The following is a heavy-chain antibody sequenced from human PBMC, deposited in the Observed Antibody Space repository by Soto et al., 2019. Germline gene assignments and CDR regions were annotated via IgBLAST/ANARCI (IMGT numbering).Heavy chain of an antibody. CDR2: IYCSGST. CDR3: ASTAMTTADNSFDP. D-gene: IGHD4-17*01. Sequence: QVQLQESGPGLVKPSQTLCLTCTVSGGPISSGGYDWSWISPHPGKGLEWIGYIYCSGSTSYNPSVESRVTTSVDKYKNQCSIKLRSVTAAGTAVYYGASTAMTTADNSFDPWGQGTPVTVSS. CDR1: GGPISSGGYD. J-gene: IGHJ5*02. V-gene: IGHV4-31*03.